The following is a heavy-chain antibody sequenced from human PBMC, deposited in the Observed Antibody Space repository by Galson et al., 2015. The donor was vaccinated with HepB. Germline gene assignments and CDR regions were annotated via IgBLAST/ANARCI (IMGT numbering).Heavy chain of an antibody. CDR1: GSTFTSYG. CDR2: ISAYNGNT. J-gene: IGHJ6*02. CDR3: ARDPSLWDIVVVPAAISSRYYYYGMDV. V-gene: IGHV1-18*04. Sequence: SVKVSCKASGSTFTSYGISWVRQAPGQGLEWMEWISAYNGNTNYAQKLQGRVTMTTDTSTSTAYMELRSLRSDDTAVYYCARDPSLWDIVVVPAAISSRYYYYGMDVWGQGTTVTVSS. D-gene: IGHD2-2*01.